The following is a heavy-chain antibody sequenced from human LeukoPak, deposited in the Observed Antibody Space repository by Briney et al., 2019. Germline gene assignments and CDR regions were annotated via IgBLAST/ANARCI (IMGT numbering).Heavy chain of an antibody. CDR1: GFTFSNFW. J-gene: IGHJ4*02. Sequence: PGGSLRLSCAASGFTFSNFWIHWLRQAPGKGLVWVSRISIDGSTTNYAGSVKGRFTISRDNAKNTVPLQMNGLRVEDTAVYYCARVRTTYYYDTTGYSFDHWGQGTLVTASS. CDR2: ISIDGSTT. D-gene: IGHD3-22*01. V-gene: IGHV3-74*01. CDR3: ARVRTTYYYDTTGYSFDH.